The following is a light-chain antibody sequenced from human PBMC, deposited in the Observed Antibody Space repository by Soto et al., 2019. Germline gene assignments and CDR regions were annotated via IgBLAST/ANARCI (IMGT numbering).Light chain of an antibody. CDR3: QQYNSYVT. CDR1: QSISSW. CDR2: DAS. J-gene: IGKJ1*01. Sequence: DIQMTQSPSTLSASVGDRVTITCRASQSISSWLAWYQQKPGKAPKLLIYDASSLESGVPSRFSGSGSGTEFTLTISSLQPDDFPTYYCQQYNSYVTFGQGTKVEIK. V-gene: IGKV1-5*01.